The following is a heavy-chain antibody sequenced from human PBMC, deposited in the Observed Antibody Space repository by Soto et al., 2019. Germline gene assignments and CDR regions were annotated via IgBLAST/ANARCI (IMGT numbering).Heavy chain of an antibody. D-gene: IGHD6-13*01. CDR2: ISAYNGNT. CDR3: ASRRLAAAIPSPFDY. V-gene: IGHV1-18*04. J-gene: IGHJ4*02. Sequence: GASVKVSCKASGYTFTSYVISWVRQAPGQGLEWMGWISAYNGNTNYAQKLQGRVTMTTDTSTSTAYMELRSLRSDDTAVYYCASRRLAAAIPSPFDYWGQGTLVTVSS. CDR1: GYTFTSYV.